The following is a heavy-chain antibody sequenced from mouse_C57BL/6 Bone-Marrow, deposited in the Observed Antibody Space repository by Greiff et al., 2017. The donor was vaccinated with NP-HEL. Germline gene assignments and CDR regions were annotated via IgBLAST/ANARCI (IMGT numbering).Heavy chain of an antibody. J-gene: IGHJ3*01. CDR3: TTFYYGSSFAY. Sequence: VQLKQSGAELVRPGASVKLSCTASGFNITDDYMHWVKQRPEQGLEWIGWIDPENGDTEYASKFQGKATITADTSSNTAYLQLSSLTSEDTAVYYCTTFYYGSSFAYWGQGTLVTVSA. D-gene: IGHD1-1*01. V-gene: IGHV14-4*01. CDR2: IDPENGDT. CDR1: GFNITDDY.